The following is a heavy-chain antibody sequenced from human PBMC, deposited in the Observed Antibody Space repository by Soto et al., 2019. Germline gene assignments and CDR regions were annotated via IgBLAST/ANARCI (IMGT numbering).Heavy chain of an antibody. J-gene: IGHJ6*02. CDR2: IIPLFGTP. V-gene: IGHV1-69*01. Sequence: QVQMVPSGAEVKKPGSSVTVSCKASEGTFSYYAISWVRQAPGQGLEWMGGIIPLFGTPNYAQEFQGRVTIIADPSTCTAYMDLSSLRSEDTAVYDCARGPRYAYIPRAGYYAAMDGWGQGTTVTAS. D-gene: IGHD3-16*01. CDR3: ARGPRYAYIPRAGYYAAMDG. CDR1: EGTFSYYA.